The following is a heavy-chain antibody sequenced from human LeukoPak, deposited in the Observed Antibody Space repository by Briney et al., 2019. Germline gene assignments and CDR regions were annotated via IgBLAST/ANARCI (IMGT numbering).Heavy chain of an antibody. J-gene: IGHJ4*02. D-gene: IGHD4-17*01. CDR3: ARDYYGDYPFDY. V-gene: IGHV1-2*06. CDR2: INPNSGGT. CDR1: GYTFTGYY. Sequence: ASXXVSCKASGYTFTGYYMHWVRQAPGQGLEWMGRINPNSGGTNYAQKFQGRVTMTRDTSISTAYMELSRLRSDDTAVYYCARDYYGDYPFDYWGQGTLVTVSS.